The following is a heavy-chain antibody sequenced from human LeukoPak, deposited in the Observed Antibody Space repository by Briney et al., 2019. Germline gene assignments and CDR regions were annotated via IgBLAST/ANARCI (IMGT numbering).Heavy chain of an antibody. D-gene: IGHD6-19*01. Sequence: RGSLRLSCAASGFTFSSYSMNWVRQAPGKGLEWVSSISSSSSYIYYADSVKGRFTISRDNAKNSLYLQMNSLRAEDTAVYYCARTVAGVYYFDYWGQGTLVTVSS. CDR3: ARTVAGVYYFDY. CDR2: ISSSSSYI. CDR1: GFTFSSYS. V-gene: IGHV3-21*01. J-gene: IGHJ4*02.